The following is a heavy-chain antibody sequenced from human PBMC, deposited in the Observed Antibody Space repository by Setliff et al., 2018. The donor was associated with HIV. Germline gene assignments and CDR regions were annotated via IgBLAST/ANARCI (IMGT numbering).Heavy chain of an antibody. V-gene: IGHV4-39*02. CDR2: GFHSGTT. CDR1: GGSISSSSYY. CDR3: ARKPGFCSGGGCRGYFDY. J-gene: IGHJ4*02. Sequence: SETLSLTCTVSGGSISSSSYYWGWIRQSPGKGLEWIGSGFHSGTTYYNPSLSSRLTISVDTSKHHVSLRLSSVTAAATAGYYWARKPGFCSGGGCRGYFDYWGQGTLVTVSS. D-gene: IGHD2-15*01.